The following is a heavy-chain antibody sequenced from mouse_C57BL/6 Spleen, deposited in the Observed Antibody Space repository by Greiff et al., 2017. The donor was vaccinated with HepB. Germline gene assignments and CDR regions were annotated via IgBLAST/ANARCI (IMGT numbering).Heavy chain of an antibody. CDR3: TRSITTVVATGDY. CDR1: GYTFTDYE. V-gene: IGHV1-15*01. J-gene: IGHJ2*01. D-gene: IGHD1-1*01. Sequence: QVQLQQSGAELVRPGASVTLSCKASGYTFTDYEMHWVKQTPVHGLEWIGAIDPETGGTAYNQKFKGKAILTADKSSSTAYMELRSLTSEDSAVYYCTRSITTVVATGDYWGQGTTLTVSS. CDR2: IDPETGGT.